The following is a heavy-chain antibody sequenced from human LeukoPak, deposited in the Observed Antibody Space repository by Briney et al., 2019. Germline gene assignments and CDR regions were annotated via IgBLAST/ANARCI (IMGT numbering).Heavy chain of an antibody. CDR1: GFTVSGNY. D-gene: IGHD6-25*01. CDR2: IYTAGST. Sequence: PGGSLRLSCAASGFTVSGNYMSWVRQAPGKGLEWVSVIYTAGSTYNADSVKGRFTISRDKSKNTLYVQMNTLRAEDTAVYFCAGGNTWPGLSYWGQGTLLTVSS. V-gene: IGHV3-53*01. CDR3: AGGNTWPGLSY. J-gene: IGHJ4*02.